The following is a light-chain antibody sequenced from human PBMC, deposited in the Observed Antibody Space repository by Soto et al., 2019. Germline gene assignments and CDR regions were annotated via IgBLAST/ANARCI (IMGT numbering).Light chain of an antibody. J-gene: IGLJ1*01. Sequence: QSVLTQPASLSVSPGQSITVSCTGTSSDIGAYDYVSWFQQHPGKAPKLMISEVNNRPSGVSNRFSGSKSGNTAYLTISGLQVEDEAEYFCLSFTTTSTHVFGTGTKVTVL. CDR1: SSDIGAYDY. CDR3: LSFTTTSTHV. CDR2: EVN. V-gene: IGLV2-14*01.